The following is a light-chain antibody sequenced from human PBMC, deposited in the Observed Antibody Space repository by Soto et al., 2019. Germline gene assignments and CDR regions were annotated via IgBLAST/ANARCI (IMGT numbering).Light chain of an antibody. CDR1: QGISSP. CDR2: DAS. CDR3: QQFNRYPLT. Sequence: AIQLTQSPSSLAASVGDRVTITCRASQGISSPLGGSQQKPGKPPKLLIYDASTLESGDPSRFSGSGSGADFTLTISSLQPYDFATYYCQQFNRYPLTFGHGTRLEIK. V-gene: IGKV1-13*02. J-gene: IGKJ5*01.